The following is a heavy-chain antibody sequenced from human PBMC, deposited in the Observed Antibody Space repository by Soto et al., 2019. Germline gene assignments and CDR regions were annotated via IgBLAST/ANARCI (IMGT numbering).Heavy chain of an antibody. J-gene: IGHJ6*02. CDR2: ISTGSSSK. V-gene: IGHV3-48*01. D-gene: IGHD5-18*01. Sequence: GGSLRLSCAASGFTFSSYSMTWVRQAPGKGLEWVSYISTGSSSKYYADSVKGRFTISRDNAKNSLYLQMNSLRAEDTAVYYCVRDTDMDKGHGMDVWGQGTTVTVSS. CDR3: VRDTDMDKGHGMDV. CDR1: GFTFSSYS.